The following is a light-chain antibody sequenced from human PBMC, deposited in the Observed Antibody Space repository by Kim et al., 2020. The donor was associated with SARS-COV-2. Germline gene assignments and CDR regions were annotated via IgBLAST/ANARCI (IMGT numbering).Light chain of an antibody. V-gene: IGLV3-19*01. CDR2: GKN. J-gene: IGLJ2*01. CDR3: NSRDSSGNHLV. CDR1: ILRSYY. Sequence: SSELTQDPAVSVALGQTVRITCQGDILRSYYASWYQQKPGQAPVLVIYGKNNRPSGIPDRFSGSSSGNTASLTITGAQAEDEADYYCNSRDSSGNHLVFGGGTKVTVL.